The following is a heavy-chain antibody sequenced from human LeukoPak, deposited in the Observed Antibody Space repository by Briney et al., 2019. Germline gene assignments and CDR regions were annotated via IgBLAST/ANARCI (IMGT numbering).Heavy chain of an antibody. CDR3: ARGRIQLWLRYYYMDV. V-gene: IGHV4-34*01. CDR1: GGSFSGYY. D-gene: IGHD5-18*01. J-gene: IGHJ6*03. CDR2: INHSGST. Sequence: SETLSLTCAVYGGSFSGYYWSWIRQPPGKGLEWIGEINHSGSTNYNPSLKSRVTISVDMSKNQFSLKLSSVTAADTAVYYCARGRIQLWLRYYYMDVWGKGTTVTVSS.